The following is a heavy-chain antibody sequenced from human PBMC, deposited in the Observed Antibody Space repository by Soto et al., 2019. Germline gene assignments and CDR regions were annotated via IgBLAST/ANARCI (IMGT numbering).Heavy chain of an antibody. CDR3: ARDRWGGTYYYDSSGPLLGWDYYYGMDV. CDR2: IWYDGSNK. D-gene: IGHD3-22*01. Sequence: PGGSLRLSCAASGFTFSSYGMHWVRQAPGKGLEWVAVIWYDGSNKYYADSVKGRFTISRDNSKNTLYLQMNSLRAEDTAVYYCARDRWGGTYYYDSSGPLLGWDYYYGMDVWGQGTT. V-gene: IGHV3-33*01. CDR1: GFTFSSYG. J-gene: IGHJ6*02.